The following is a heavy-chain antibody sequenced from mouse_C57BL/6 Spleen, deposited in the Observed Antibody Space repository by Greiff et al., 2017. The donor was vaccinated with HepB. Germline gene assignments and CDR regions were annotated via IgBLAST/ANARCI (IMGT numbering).Heavy chain of an antibody. CDR2: IYPGDGDT. CDR1: GYAFSSSW. CDR3: AREILHYYAMDY. Sequence: QVQLQQSGPELVKPGASVKISCKASGYAFSSSWMNWVKQRPGKGLEWIGRIYPGDGDTNYNGKFKGKATLTADKSSSTAYMQLSSLTSEDSAVYFCAREILHYYAMDYWGQGTSVTVSS. V-gene: IGHV1-82*01. J-gene: IGHJ4*01.